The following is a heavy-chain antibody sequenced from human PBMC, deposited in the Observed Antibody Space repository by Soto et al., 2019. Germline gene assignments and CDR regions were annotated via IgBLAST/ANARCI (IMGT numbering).Heavy chain of an antibody. Sequence: SETLTLTCTVSGASISVHSYYWTWIRQPPGKGLEWIGSSYYSGTTYFNPSLRSRATISVDTSKTQFSLRLTSVTAADTAIEYCATRYSRNDNYYDPWGPGALVTVSS. J-gene: IGHJ5*02. D-gene: IGHD5-12*01. CDR2: SYYSGTT. V-gene: IGHV4-39*01. CDR1: GASISVHSYY. CDR3: ATRYSRNDNYYDP.